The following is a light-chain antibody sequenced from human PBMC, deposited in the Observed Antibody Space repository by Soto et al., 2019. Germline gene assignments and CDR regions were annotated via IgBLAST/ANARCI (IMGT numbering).Light chain of an antibody. V-gene: IGKV1-39*01. CDR1: QSISSY. J-gene: IGKJ1*01. CDR2: AAS. CDR3: QQSYSTPPPT. Sequence: DIQMTQSPSSLSASVGDRVTITCRASQSISSYLNWYQQKPGKAPKLLIYAASSLQSGVPSRFSGSGSGTDFTLTISSLQPDDFATYYGQQSYSTPPPTFGQGTKVEIK.